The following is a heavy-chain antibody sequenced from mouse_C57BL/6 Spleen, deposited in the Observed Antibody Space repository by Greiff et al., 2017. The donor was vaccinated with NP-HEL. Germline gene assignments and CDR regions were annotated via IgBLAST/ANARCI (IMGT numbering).Heavy chain of an antibody. J-gene: IGHJ4*01. CDR3: GLYDYGEDYAMDY. CDR1: GYTFTSYW. D-gene: IGHD2-4*01. CDR2: IDPSDSET. V-gene: IGHV1-52*01. Sequence: QVQLQQPGAELVRPGSSVKLSCKASGYTFTSYWMHWVKQRPIQGLEWIGNIDPSDSETHYNQKFKDKATLTVDKSSSTAYMQLSSLTSEDSAVYYCGLYDYGEDYAMDYWGQGTSVTVSS.